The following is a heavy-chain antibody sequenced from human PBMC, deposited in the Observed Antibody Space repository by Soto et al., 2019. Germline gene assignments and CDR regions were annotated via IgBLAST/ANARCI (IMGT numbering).Heavy chain of an antibody. CDR2: IYDSGST. J-gene: IGHJ2*01. Sequence: QLQLRESGPGLVKPSETLSLTCTVSGGSISGGVGGLYYWSWIRQPPGKALEWIGYIYDSGSTYYNPSRQSRVTISVDTSKNQFSLRLSSVTAADTAVYYCAREVIPLTTDWYFDLWGRGTLVTVSS. D-gene: IGHD4-17*01. V-gene: IGHV4-30-4*01. CDR3: AREVIPLTTDWYFDL. CDR1: GGSISGGVGGLYY.